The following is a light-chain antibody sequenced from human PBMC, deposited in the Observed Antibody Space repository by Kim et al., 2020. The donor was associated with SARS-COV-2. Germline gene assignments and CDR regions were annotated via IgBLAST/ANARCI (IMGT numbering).Light chain of an antibody. CDR1: SSNIGSYT. Sequence: QSVLTQAPSASGTPGQWVTISCSGSSSNIGSYTVNWYQRFPGTAPKFLIYSNNQRPSGVPDRFSGSKSGTSASLAISGLQSEDEADYYCAAWDDSLNGPVFGGGTQLTVL. J-gene: IGLJ3*02. CDR2: SNN. CDR3: AAWDDSLNGPV. V-gene: IGLV1-44*01.